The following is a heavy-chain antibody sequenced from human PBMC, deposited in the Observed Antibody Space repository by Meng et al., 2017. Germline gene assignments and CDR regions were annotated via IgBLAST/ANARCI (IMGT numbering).Heavy chain of an antibody. J-gene: IGHJ4*02. CDR2: IKSKTDGGTT. CDR3: TTEGEWLLQKN. V-gene: IGHV3-15*01. CDR1: GFTFSNAW. Sequence: ESRKISCAASGFTFSNAWMSWVRQAPGKGLEWVGRIKSKTDGGTTDYAAPVKGRFTISRDDSKNTLYLQMNSLKTEDTAVYYCTTEGEWLLQKNWGQGTLVTVSS. D-gene: IGHD3-3*01.